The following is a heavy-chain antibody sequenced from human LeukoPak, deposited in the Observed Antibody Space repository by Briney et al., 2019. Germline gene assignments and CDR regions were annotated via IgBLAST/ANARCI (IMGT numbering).Heavy chain of an antibody. J-gene: IGHJ4*02. V-gene: IGHV3-33*01. CDR3: ARVNYYDSSGSFDY. CDR2: IWYDGSNK. Sequence: GGSLRLSCAASGFTFSSYGMHWVRQAPGKGLEWVAVIWYDGSNKYYADSVKGRFTISRDNSKNTLYLQMNILRAEDTAVYYCARVNYYDSSGSFDYWGQGTLVTVSS. CDR1: GFTFSSYG. D-gene: IGHD3-22*01.